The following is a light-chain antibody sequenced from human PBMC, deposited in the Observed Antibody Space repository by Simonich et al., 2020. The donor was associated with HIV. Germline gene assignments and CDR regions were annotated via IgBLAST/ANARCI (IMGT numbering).Light chain of an antibody. CDR1: QSLSSS. CDR2: DAS. Sequence: EIVMTQSPATLSVSPGERATLSCRASQSLSSSFAWYQQKPGQAPRLLIYDASTRATGIPARFSGSESGTEFTLTISTMQSEDFAVYYCQHYNNWPPYTFGQGTKLEIK. J-gene: IGKJ2*01. V-gene: IGKV3-15*01. CDR3: QHYNNWPPYT.